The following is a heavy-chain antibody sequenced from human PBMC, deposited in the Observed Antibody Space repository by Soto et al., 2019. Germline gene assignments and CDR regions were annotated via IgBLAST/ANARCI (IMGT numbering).Heavy chain of an antibody. J-gene: IGHJ6*02. CDR3: ARDRANIVLVPAAMGPYYYYGMDV. CDR2: ISYDGSNK. D-gene: IGHD2-2*01. V-gene: IGHV3-30-3*01. CDR1: GFTFSSYA. Sequence: QTGGSLRLSCAASGFTFSSYAMHWVRQAPGKGLEWVAVISYDGSNKYYADSVKGRFTISRDNSKNTLYLQMNSLRAEDTAVYYCARDRANIVLVPAAMGPYYYYGMDVWGQGTTVTVSS.